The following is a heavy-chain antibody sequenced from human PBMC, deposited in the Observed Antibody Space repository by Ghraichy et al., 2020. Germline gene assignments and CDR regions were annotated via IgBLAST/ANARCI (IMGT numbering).Heavy chain of an antibody. CDR3: ARWGGYGGYRYFYFDY. CDR1: GFTFSSYS. V-gene: IGHV3-21*01. CDR2: ISSSSSYI. J-gene: IGHJ4*02. Sequence: GGSLRLSCAASGFTFSSYSMNWVRQAPGKGLEWVSSISSSSSYIYYADSVKGRFTISRDNAKNSLYLQMNSLRAEDTAVYYCARWGGYGGYRYFYFDYWGQGTLVTVSS. D-gene: IGHD3-16*01.